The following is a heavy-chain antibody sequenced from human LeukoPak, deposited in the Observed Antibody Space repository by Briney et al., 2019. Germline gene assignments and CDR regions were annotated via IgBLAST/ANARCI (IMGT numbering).Heavy chain of an antibody. CDR3: AKIYLYDTSGPHHGMDA. Sequence: GGSLRLSCAASGFTFSTYAMSWVRQAPGTGLEWVSSISDSGDTTHYADSVKGRFTISRDNSKNTLYMQMSSLRAEDTALYYCAKIYLYDTSGPHHGMDAWGLGTTVTVSS. CDR2: ISDSGDTT. J-gene: IGHJ6*02. V-gene: IGHV3-23*01. CDR1: GFTFSTYA. D-gene: IGHD2-15*01.